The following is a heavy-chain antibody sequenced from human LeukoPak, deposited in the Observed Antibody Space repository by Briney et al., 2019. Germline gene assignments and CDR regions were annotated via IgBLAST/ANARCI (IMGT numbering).Heavy chain of an antibody. Sequence: ASVKVSCKASGYTFTGYYMHWVRQAPGQGLEWMGWINPNSGGTNYAQKFQGRVTMTRDTSISTAYMELSRLRSDDTAVYYCARALPPYYGSGSYRAGLDYWGQGTLVTVSS. CDR3: ARALPPYYGSGSYRAGLDY. V-gene: IGHV1-2*02. CDR2: INPNSGGT. J-gene: IGHJ4*02. D-gene: IGHD3-10*01. CDR1: GYTFTGYY.